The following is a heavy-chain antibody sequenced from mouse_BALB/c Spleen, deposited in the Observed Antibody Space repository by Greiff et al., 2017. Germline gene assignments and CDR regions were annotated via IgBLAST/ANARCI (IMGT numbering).Heavy chain of an antibody. D-gene: IGHD4-1*01. V-gene: IGHV2-6-7*01. CDR1: GFSLTGYG. CDR2: IWGDGST. Sequence: QVQLQQSGPGLVAPSQSLSITCTVSGFSLTGYGVNWVRQPPGKGLEWLGMIWGDGSTDYNSALKSRLSISKDNSKSQVFLKMNSLQTDDTARYYCARDRGTRDWYFDVWGAGTTVTVSS. J-gene: IGHJ1*01. CDR3: ARDRGTRDWYFDV.